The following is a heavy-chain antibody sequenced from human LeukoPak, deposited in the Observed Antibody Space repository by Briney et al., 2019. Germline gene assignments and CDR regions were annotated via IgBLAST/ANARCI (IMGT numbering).Heavy chain of an antibody. J-gene: IGHJ4*02. D-gene: IGHD2-2*01. CDR3: AKDRAIVVVALDY. CDR1: GFTFSSYA. Sequence: GGSLRLSCAASGFTFSSYAMHWVRQAPGKGLEYVSAISSNGGSTYYADSVKGRFTISRDNSKNTLYLQMNSLRAEDTAVYYCAKDRAIVVVALDYWGQGTLVTVSS. V-gene: IGHV3-64*04. CDR2: ISSNGGST.